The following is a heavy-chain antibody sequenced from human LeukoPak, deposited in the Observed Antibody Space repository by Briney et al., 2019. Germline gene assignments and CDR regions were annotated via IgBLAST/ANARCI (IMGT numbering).Heavy chain of an antibody. CDR1: GGSISSYY. V-gene: IGHV4-59*01. J-gene: IGHJ6*03. D-gene: IGHD5-18*01. Sequence: PSETLSLTCTVSGGSISSYYWSWIRQPPGKGLEWIGYIYYSWSTNYNPSLKSRVTISVDTSKNQFSLKLSSVTAADTAVYYCARVVTSNYYYYYYMDVWGKGTTVTVSS. CDR2: IYYSWST. CDR3: ARVVTSNYYYYYYMDV.